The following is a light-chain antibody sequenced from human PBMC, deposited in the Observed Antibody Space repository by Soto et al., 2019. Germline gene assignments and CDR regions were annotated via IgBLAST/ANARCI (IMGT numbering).Light chain of an antibody. Sequence: DIVMTQSPDSLAVSLGERATIDCKSSQSVLYSSNNKNYLAWYQQKPGQPPKLLIYWASTRESGVPDRFSGSGSGTVFTLTISSLQAEDVAVYYCQQYYSTPQLTFGGGTKVDI. CDR3: QQYYSTPQLT. CDR2: WAS. CDR1: QSVLYSSNNKNY. J-gene: IGKJ4*01. V-gene: IGKV4-1*01.